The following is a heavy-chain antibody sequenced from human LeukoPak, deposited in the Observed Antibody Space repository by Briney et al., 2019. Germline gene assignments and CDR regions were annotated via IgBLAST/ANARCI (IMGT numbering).Heavy chain of an antibody. CDR2: IYSGGTT. D-gene: IGHD5-12*01. Sequence: GGSLRLSCAASGFTVSTHYMTWVRQAPGKGLECVSVIYSGGTTYYADSVKGRFSISRDNSKNTLYLQMNSLRAEDTAVYYCARYDYGRSGFDYWGQGTLVTVSS. CDR1: GFTVSTHY. J-gene: IGHJ4*02. V-gene: IGHV3-66*01. CDR3: ARYDYGRSGFDY.